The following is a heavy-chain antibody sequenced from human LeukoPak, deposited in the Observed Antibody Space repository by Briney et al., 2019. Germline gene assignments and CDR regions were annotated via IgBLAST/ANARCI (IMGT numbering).Heavy chain of an antibody. V-gene: IGHV3-48*03. CDR2: ISSSGSTI. J-gene: IGHJ4*02. D-gene: IGHD6-13*01. CDR1: GFTFSSYE. CDR3: ARAGIAAAGTDY. Sequence: GGSVRRSWAACGFTFSSYEMNGVRQAPGKGLEWVSYISSSGSTIYYADSVKGRFTISRDNAKNSLYLQMNSLRAEDTAVYYCARAGIAAAGTDYWGQGTLVTVSS.